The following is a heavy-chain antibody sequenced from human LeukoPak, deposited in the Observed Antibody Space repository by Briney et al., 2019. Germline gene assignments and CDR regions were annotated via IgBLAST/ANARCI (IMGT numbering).Heavy chain of an antibody. CDR2: ISSSSTDI. V-gene: IGHV3-21*01. CDR3: VRSGYSSGWGLFDP. Sequence: PGGSLRLSCAASGFTFSSYSMNWVRQAPGKGLEWVSSISSSSTDIYYADSVKGRFTISRDNAKNSLYLQINSLRAEDTAMYYCVRSGYSSGWGLFDPWGQGTLVTVSS. J-gene: IGHJ5*02. D-gene: IGHD6-25*01. CDR1: GFTFSSYS.